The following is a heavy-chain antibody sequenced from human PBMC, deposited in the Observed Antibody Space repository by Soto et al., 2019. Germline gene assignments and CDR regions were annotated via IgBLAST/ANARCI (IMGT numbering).Heavy chain of an antibody. V-gene: IGHV4-39*01. D-gene: IGHD6-6*01. Sequence: PETLSLTCTVSGGSISSSSYYWGWIRQPPGKGLEWIGSIYYSGSTYYNPSLKSRVTISVDTSKNQFSLKLSSVTAADTAVYYCAILGKGQLGDYWGQGTLVTVSS. J-gene: IGHJ4*02. CDR3: AILGKGQLGDY. CDR2: IYYSGST. CDR1: GGSISSSSYY.